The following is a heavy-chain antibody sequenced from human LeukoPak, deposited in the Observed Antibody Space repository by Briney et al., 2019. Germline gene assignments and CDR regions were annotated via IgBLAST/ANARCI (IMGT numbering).Heavy chain of an antibody. Sequence: SDTLSLTCIVSGDSISSSSYYWGWVRQPPGKGLEWIGSIFSGSTYYNPSLKSRVTISLNTSKNQLSLNLSSVTAADTAVYYCARQGERPGISAYWGQGTLVTVSS. V-gene: IGHV4-39*01. CDR1: GDSISSSSYY. CDR3: ARQGERPGISAY. CDR2: IFSGST. J-gene: IGHJ4*02. D-gene: IGHD1-26*01.